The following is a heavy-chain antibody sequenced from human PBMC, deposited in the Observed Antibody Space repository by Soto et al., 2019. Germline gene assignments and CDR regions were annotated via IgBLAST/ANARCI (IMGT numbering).Heavy chain of an antibody. D-gene: IGHD2-15*01. V-gene: IGHV1-46*04. CDR2: INPSSDST. CDR3: RRGRGFCSGGRCPKYYFDY. Sequence: QVQLVQSGAEVKKPGASVKVSCKASGYTFTQYYMHWVRQAPGQGLEWMGIINPSSDSTTYAQKVLCIGTMTRDTATSTVLLVLSSLRAEVTAVYYCRRGRGFCSGGRCPKYYFDYWGQGTLVTVSS. CDR1: GYTFTQYY. J-gene: IGHJ4*02.